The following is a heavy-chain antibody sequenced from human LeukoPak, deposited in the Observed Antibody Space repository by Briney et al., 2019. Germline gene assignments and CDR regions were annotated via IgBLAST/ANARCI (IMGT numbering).Heavy chain of an antibody. CDR1: GITVLGVS. CDR3: ARGPQTISYFDY. CDR2: ISLRIAYI. D-gene: IGHD4/OR15-4a*01. V-gene: IGHV3-21*01. Sequence: GGSLRPSCSAAGITVLGVSMKFVRGAPGQRRRRGSAISLRIAYIYYADSVKGRFTLSRDNAKNPLYLQMNSLRTEDTAVYYCARGPQTISYFDYWGQGSLVTVSS. J-gene: IGHJ4*02.